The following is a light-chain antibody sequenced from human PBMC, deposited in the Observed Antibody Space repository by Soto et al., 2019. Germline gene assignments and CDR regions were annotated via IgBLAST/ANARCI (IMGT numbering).Light chain of an antibody. CDR2: AAS. CDR1: QSISSY. CDR3: QQLNSYPRT. J-gene: IGKJ1*01. V-gene: IGKV1-39*01. Sequence: DIQMTQSPSSLSASVGDRVTITCLASQSISSYLNWYQQKPGKAPKLLMYAASSLQSGVPSRFSGSGSGTDFTLTISSLQPEDFATYYCQQLNSYPRTFGQGTKVDIK.